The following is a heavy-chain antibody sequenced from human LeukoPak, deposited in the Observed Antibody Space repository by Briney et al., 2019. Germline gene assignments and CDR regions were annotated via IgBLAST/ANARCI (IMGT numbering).Heavy chain of an antibody. CDR1: GFTFSSYG. V-gene: IGHV3-30*03. D-gene: IGHD1-7*01. CDR3: ARGVELRPYYYYGMDV. Sequence: GRSLRLSCVASGFTFSSYGMHWVRQAPGKGLEWEAFISYDGSNRYYVDSVKGRFTISRDNSKNTLYLQMNSLRAEDTAVYYCARGVELRPYYYYGMDVWGQGTTVTVSS. CDR2: ISYDGSNR. J-gene: IGHJ6*02.